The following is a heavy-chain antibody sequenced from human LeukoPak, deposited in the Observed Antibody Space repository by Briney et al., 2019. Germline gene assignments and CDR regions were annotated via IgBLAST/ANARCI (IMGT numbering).Heavy chain of an antibody. CDR1: GYTFTSYY. Sequence: ASVKVSCKASGYTFTSYYMHWVRQAPGQGLEWMGIINPSGGSTSYAQKFQGRVTMTRDTSTSTVYMELSSPRSEDTAVYYCARDHHWDLQLRYFDWLSSGNWFDPWGQGTLVTVSS. CDR3: ARDHHWDLQLRYFDWLSSGNWFDP. J-gene: IGHJ5*02. V-gene: IGHV1-46*01. CDR2: INPSGGST. D-gene: IGHD3-9*01.